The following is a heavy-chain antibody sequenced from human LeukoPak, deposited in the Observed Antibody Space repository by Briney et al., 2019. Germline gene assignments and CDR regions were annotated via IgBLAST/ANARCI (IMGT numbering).Heavy chain of an antibody. CDR3: ARDEPNLYSGSLG. Sequence: PGGSLRLSCAASGFTFSSYWMSWVRQAPGKGLEWVANIKQDGSEKYYVDSVKGRFTISRDNAKNSLYPQMNSLRAEDTAVYYCARDEPNLYSGSLGWGQGTLVTVSS. CDR2: IKQDGSEK. CDR1: GFTFSSYW. J-gene: IGHJ4*02. D-gene: IGHD1-26*01. V-gene: IGHV3-7*04.